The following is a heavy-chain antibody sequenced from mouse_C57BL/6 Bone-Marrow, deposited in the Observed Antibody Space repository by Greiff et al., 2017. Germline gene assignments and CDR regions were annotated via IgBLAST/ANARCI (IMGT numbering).Heavy chain of an antibody. CDR3: ARGGDEYDGGYCDV. J-gene: IGHJ1*03. CDR1: GYTFTDYN. Sequence: VQLQQSGPELVKPGASVKIPCKASGYTFTDYNMDWVKQSHGKSLEWIGDINPNNGGTIYNQKFKGKATLTVDKSSSTAYMELRSLTSEDTAVYYCARGGDEYDGGYCDVWGTGTTVTVSS. V-gene: IGHV1-18*01. D-gene: IGHD2-4*01. CDR2: INPNNGGT.